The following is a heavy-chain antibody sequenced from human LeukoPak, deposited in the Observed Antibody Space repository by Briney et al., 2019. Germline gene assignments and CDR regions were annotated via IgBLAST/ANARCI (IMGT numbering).Heavy chain of an antibody. Sequence: GGSLRLSCAASGFTFSSYSMNWVRQAPGKGLEWVSSISSSSSYIYYADSVKGRFTISRDNSKSTLFLQMNSLRAADTAVYYCAKSSYYDSSGYYREYYFDYWGQGTLVTVSS. CDR3: AKSSYYDSSGYYREYYFDY. D-gene: IGHD3-22*01. CDR2: ISSSSSYI. V-gene: IGHV3-21*04. CDR1: GFTFSSYS. J-gene: IGHJ4*02.